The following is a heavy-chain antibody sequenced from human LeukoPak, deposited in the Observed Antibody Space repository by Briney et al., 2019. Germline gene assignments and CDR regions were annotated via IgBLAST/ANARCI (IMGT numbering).Heavy chain of an antibody. J-gene: IGHJ4*02. CDR1: GFTVSSNY. CDR2: IYSGGST. D-gene: IGHD3-3*01. V-gene: IGHV3-53*01. CDR3: ARQRELTIFGVVWSYYDY. Sequence: PGGSLRLSCAASGFTVSSNYMSWVRQAPGKGLEWVSVIYSGGSTYYADSVKGRFTISRDNSKNTLYLQMNSLRAEDAAVYYCARQRELTIFGVVWSYYDYWGQGTLVTVSS.